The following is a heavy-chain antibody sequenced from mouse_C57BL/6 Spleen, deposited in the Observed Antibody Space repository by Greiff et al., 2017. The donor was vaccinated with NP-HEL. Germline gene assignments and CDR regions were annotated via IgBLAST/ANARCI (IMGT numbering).Heavy chain of an antibody. Sequence: EVQLQQSGPELVKPGASVKISCKASGYTFTDYYMNWVKQSHGKSLEWIGDINPNNGGTSYNQKFKGKATLTVDKSSSTAYMELRSLTSEDSAVYYCARGGGTSAMDYWGQGTSVTVSS. D-gene: IGHD4-1*01. V-gene: IGHV1-26*01. CDR3: ARGGGTSAMDY. CDR2: INPNNGGT. CDR1: GYTFTDYY. J-gene: IGHJ4*01.